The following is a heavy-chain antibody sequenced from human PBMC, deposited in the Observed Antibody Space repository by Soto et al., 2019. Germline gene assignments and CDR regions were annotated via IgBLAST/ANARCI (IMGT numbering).Heavy chain of an antibody. V-gene: IGHV3-66*01. J-gene: IGHJ4*02. CDR2: IYSDGST. CDR1: GFTVNSNY. Sequence: EVQLVESGGGLVQPGGSLRLSCAASGFTVNSNYMSWVRQAPGKGLEWVSVIYSDGSTYYADSVTGRFIISRDNSNHTLYFQINSLRAEVTDVYYCATLTKYDILTGFYPCWGQGTLVTVSS. D-gene: IGHD3-9*01. CDR3: ATLTKYDILTGFYPC.